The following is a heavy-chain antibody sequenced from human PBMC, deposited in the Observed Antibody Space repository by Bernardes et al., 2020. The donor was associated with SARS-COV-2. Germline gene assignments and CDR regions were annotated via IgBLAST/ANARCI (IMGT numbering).Heavy chain of an antibody. CDR2: IYYSGST. Sequence: SETLSLTCTVSGGSISSYYWSWIRQPPGKGLEWIGYIYYSGSTNYNPSLKSRVTISVDTSKNQFSLKLSSVTAADTAVYYCARVLPNSINYSSGWSSFDYWGQGTLVTVSS. V-gene: IGHV4-59*01. D-gene: IGHD6-19*01. J-gene: IGHJ4*02. CDR1: GGSISSYY. CDR3: ARVLPNSINYSSGWSSFDY.